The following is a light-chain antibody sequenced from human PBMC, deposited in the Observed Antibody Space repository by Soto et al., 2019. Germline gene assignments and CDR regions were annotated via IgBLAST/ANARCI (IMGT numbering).Light chain of an antibody. CDR1: SSDVGGYNY. J-gene: IGLJ2*01. CDR2: DVS. Sequence: QSALTQPASVSGSPGQSITISCTGTSSDVGGYNYLSWYQQHPGKAPKLMIYDVSNRPSGVSNRFSGSKSANTASLTISGLQAEDEDDYYCSSYTGSSTYVVFGGGTKLTVL. V-gene: IGLV2-14*01. CDR3: SSYTGSSTYVV.